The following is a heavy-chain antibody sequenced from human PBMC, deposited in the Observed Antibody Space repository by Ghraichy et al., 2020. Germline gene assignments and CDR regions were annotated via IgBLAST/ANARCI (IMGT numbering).Heavy chain of an antibody. CDR2: ISSDSSYT. CDR3: AKLDLPDMRGASFDS. Sequence: RGSLRLSCAASGFSFSDYYMIWVRQAPGKGLEWLSYISSDSSYTNYADSMRGRFTITRDNAKNSVFLQLDGLRAEDTAVYYCAKLDLPDMRGASFDSWGQGTVVTVSS. D-gene: IGHD2-15*01. V-gene: IGHV3-11*06. CDR1: GFSFSDYY. J-gene: IGHJ4*02.